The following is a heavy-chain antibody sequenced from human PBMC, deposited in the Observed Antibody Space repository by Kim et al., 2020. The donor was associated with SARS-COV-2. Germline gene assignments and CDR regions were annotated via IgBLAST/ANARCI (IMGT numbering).Heavy chain of an antibody. CDR3: VREEGINDYIEYGNTWFDP. V-gene: IGHV1-3*01. Sequence: ASVKVSCKASGFTFTAYLFHWVRQAPGQGLEWMGWINAGTDETKYLPKFQGRVTITGDTSASTVYMELSGLRSDDTAIYYCVREEGINDYIEYGNTWFDPWGRGTLVTVSS. J-gene: IGHJ5*02. CDR2: INAGTDET. D-gene: IGHD4-4*01. CDR1: GFTFTAYL.